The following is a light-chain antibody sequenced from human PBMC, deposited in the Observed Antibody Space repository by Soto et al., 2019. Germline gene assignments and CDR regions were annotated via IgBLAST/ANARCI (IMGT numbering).Light chain of an antibody. CDR1: QSVSSSY. J-gene: IGKJ1*01. Sequence: EIVLTQSPGTLSLSPGERATLSCRASQSVSSSYLAWYQQKPGQAPSLLIYGASSRATGIPDRFSGSGSGTESALTISRLEPEDFALYYCQQCDSSPRTFGQGTKVEI. CDR2: GAS. CDR3: QQCDSSPRT. V-gene: IGKV3-20*01.